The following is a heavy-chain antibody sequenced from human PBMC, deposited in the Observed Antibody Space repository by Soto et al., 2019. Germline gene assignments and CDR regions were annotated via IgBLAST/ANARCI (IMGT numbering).Heavy chain of an antibody. J-gene: IGHJ6*02. V-gene: IGHV3-15*01. CDR3: CDGMDV. CDR1: GFSFSNAW. Sequence: EVQLVESGGGLVKPGGSLRLSCAASGFSFSNAWMSWVRQAPGKGLEWVGRIKSQADGGTTDYAAPVKDRFTISRDDSNNTLYLQMNSLKTEDTAVYYCCDGMDVCGQGTTVTVSS. CDR2: IKSQADGGTT.